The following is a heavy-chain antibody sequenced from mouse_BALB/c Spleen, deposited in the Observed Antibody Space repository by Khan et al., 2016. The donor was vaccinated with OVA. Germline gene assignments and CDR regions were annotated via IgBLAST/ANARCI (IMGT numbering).Heavy chain of an antibody. CDR3: ARHGNYVSFDY. D-gene: IGHD2-1*01. Sequence: EVELVESGGGLVQPGGSLKLSCAASGFTFSSYIMSWVRQTPEKRLEWVAYISNGGGSTYYLDTVKGPFTISRDNAKNTLYLQMSSLKSEDTAMYYCARHGNYVSFDYWGQGTTLTVSS. CDR1: GFTFSSYI. V-gene: IGHV5-12-2*01. J-gene: IGHJ2*01. CDR2: ISNGGGST.